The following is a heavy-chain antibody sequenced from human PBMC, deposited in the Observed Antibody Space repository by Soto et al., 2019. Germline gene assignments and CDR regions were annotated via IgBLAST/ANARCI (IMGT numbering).Heavy chain of an antibody. CDR1: EFTFSSYA. CDR3: ARDGEVAPAAINYSDY. J-gene: IGHJ4*02. CDR2: ISYDGRNK. Sequence: GGSLRLSCAASEFTFSSYALHWVRQAPGKGLEWVALISYDGRNKYYADSVKGRFTISRDNSKNTLYLQMNSLRTEDTAVYYCARDGEVAPAAINYSDYWGQGNLVTVSS. V-gene: IGHV3-30*04. D-gene: IGHD2-2*02.